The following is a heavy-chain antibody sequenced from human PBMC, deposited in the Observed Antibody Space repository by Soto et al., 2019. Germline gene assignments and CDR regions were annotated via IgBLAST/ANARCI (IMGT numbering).Heavy chain of an antibody. CDR3: AKDHAREQFVRGENWFDS. CDR1: DSPFPIMA. V-gene: IGHV3-23*01. D-gene: IGHD6-6*01. Sequence: EMQLLESGGALLKLGRSWGPSVQPPDSPFPIMAWSGARKPPGRGLGWSSLISGSGVRTYYADSVKGRFTISRDNSKNTLDLQMNSLRAEDTAIYYCAKDHAREQFVRGENWFDSWGQGTLVTVSS. CDR2: ISGSGVRT. J-gene: IGHJ5*01.